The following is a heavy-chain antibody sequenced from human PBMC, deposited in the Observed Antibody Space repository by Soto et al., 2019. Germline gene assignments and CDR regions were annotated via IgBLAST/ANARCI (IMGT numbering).Heavy chain of an antibody. J-gene: IGHJ4*02. CDR3: AKGGVQTIKDY. D-gene: IGHD5-12*01. CDR1: GFTFSSYS. Sequence: EVHLLESGGGLVQPGGSLRLSCAASGFTFSSYSLSWVRQAPGKGLEWVSSISGSGGTTYYADAVKGRFTLFRDNSKNAVYVQMNSLRAEDTAVYYCAKGGVQTIKDYWGQGTLVTVSA. V-gene: IGHV3-23*01. CDR2: ISGSGGTT.